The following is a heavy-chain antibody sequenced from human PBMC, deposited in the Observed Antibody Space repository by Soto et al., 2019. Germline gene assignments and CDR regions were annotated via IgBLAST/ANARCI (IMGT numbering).Heavy chain of an antibody. CDR2: INHSGNT. V-gene: IGHV4-34*01. CDR3: ARTGGMDV. CDR1: GGSFSGYY. Sequence: QVQLQQWGAGLLKPSETLSLTCAVYGGSFSGYYWSWLRQPPGKGPEWIGEINHSGNTKYTPSLGSRGTISVDTAKNQFSLKLNSVSAADTAVYYCARTGGMDVWSQGATVTVSS. J-gene: IGHJ6*02.